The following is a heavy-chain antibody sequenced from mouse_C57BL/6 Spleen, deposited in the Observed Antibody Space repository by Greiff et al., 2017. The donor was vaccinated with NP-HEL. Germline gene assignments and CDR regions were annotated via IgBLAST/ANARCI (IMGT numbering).Heavy chain of an antibody. CDR3: ARSAYAMDY. CDR2: IYPSDSET. Sequence: HLPPPFAELVRPGSSVKLSCKASGYTFTSYWMDWVKQRPGQGLEWIGNIYPSDSETHYNQKFKDKATLTVDKSSSTAYMQLSSLTSEDSAVYYCARSAYAMDYWGQGTSVTVSS. CDR1: GYTFTSYW. J-gene: IGHJ4*01. V-gene: IGHV1-61*01.